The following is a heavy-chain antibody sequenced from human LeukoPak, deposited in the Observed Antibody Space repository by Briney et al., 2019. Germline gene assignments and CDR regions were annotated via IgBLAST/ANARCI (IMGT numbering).Heavy chain of an antibody. CDR1: GFTFSSYW. CDR3: ARDRRGTMPTPYYYMDV. CDR2: IKQDGSEK. D-gene: IGHD2-2*01. Sequence: PGGSLRLSCAASGFTFSSYWMSWVRQAPGKGLEWVANIKQDGSEKYYVDSVKGRFTISRDNAKNSLYLQMNSLRAEDTAVYYCARDRRGTMPTPYYYMDVWGKGTTVTVSS. J-gene: IGHJ6*03. V-gene: IGHV3-7*01.